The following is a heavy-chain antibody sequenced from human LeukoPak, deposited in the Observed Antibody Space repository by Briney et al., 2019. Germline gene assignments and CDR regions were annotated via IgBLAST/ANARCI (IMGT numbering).Heavy chain of an antibody. CDR2: IKGDGSET. Sequence: GGSLRLSCAASGFIFSNNWMSWVCQAPGKGLEWVANIKGDGSETYYVDSVKGRFTISRDNTRNSLYLQMNSLRADDTATYYCTRDDFSGSYCDWGQGTLVTVSS. J-gene: IGHJ4*02. CDR1: GFIFSNNW. D-gene: IGHD1-26*01. CDR3: TRDDFSGSYCD. V-gene: IGHV3-7*01.